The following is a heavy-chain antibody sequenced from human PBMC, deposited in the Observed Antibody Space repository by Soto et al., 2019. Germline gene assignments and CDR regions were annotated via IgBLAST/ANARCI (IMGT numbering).Heavy chain of an antibody. CDR3: ARVDFWSGTYGMDV. Sequence: PGGSVRLSCAASGFTFSSYGMHWVRQAPGKGLEWVAVIWYDGSNKYYADSVKGRFTISRGNSKNTLYLQMNSLRAEDTAVYYCARVDFWSGTYGMDVWGQGTTVTVSS. CDR1: GFTFSSYG. V-gene: IGHV3-33*01. J-gene: IGHJ6*02. D-gene: IGHD3-3*01. CDR2: IWYDGSNK.